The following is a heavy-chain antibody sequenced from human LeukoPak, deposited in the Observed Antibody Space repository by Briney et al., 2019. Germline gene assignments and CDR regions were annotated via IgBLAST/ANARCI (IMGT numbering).Heavy chain of an antibody. D-gene: IGHD2/OR15-2a*01. J-gene: IGHJ4*02. CDR2: IYSTGST. V-gene: IGHV4-4*07. CDR3: ATRIGGGTPYYFDY. CDR1: GGSISSYY. Sequence: SETLSLTCTVSGGSISSYYWSWIRQPAGKGLEWIGRIYSTGSTDYNPSLKSRVTMSLDTSKNQFSLKLSSVTAADTAVYFCATRIGGGTPYYFDYWGQGTLVTVSS.